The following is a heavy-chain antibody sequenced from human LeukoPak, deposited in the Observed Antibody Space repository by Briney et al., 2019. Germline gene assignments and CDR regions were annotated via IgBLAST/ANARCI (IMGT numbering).Heavy chain of an antibody. Sequence: SETLSLTCTVSGGSISSSSYYWGWIRPPPGKGLEWIGSIYYSGSTYYNPSLKSRVTISVDTSKNQFSLKLSSVTAADTAVYYCARDQRELGGSGSYFDYWGQGTLVTVSS. D-gene: IGHD3-10*01. V-gene: IGHV4-39*02. CDR1: GGSISSSSYY. CDR3: ARDQRELGGSGSYFDY. CDR2: IYYSGST. J-gene: IGHJ4*02.